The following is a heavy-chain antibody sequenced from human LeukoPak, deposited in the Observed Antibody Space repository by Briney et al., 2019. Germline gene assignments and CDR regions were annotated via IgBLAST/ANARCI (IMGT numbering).Heavy chain of an antibody. V-gene: IGHV3-21*01. CDR3: ARGGEDIVVVPAAMGYYYYYMDV. Sequence: PGGSLRLSCAASGFTFSSYSMNWVRQAPGKGLEWVSSISSSSSYIYYADSVKGRFTISRDNAKNSLYLQMNSLRAEDTAVYYCARGGEDIVVVPAAMGYYYYYMDVWGKGTTVTVSS. D-gene: IGHD2-2*01. J-gene: IGHJ6*03. CDR1: GFTFSSYS. CDR2: ISSSSSYI.